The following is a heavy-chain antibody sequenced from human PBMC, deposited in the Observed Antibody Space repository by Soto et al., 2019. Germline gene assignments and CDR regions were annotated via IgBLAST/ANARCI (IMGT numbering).Heavy chain of an antibody. CDR3: ARGFDYYDSSGSYAY. Sequence: PSETLSLTCTVSGGSISSGGYYWSWIRQHPGKGLEWIGYIYYSGSTYYNPSLKSRVTISVDTSKNQFSLKLSSVTAADTAVYYCARGFDYYDSSGSYAYWGQGTLVTVSS. D-gene: IGHD3-22*01. CDR2: IYYSGST. J-gene: IGHJ4*02. CDR1: GGSISSGGYY. V-gene: IGHV4-31*03.